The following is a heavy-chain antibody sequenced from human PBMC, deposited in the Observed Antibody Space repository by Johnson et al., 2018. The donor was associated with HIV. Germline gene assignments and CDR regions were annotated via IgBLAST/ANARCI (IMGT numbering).Heavy chain of an antibody. Sequence: VQLLESGGGVVQPGRSLRLSCAASGFTFSSYGMHWVRQAPGKGLEWVAVISYDGSNKYYADSVKGRFTISSDNSKNTLYLQMNSLRAEDTAVYYCARDRGGSGYSGYLGDAFDIWGQVTMVTVSS. D-gene: IGHD5-12*01. J-gene: IGHJ3*02. CDR3: ARDRGGSGYSGYLGDAFDI. CDR1: GFTFSSYG. CDR2: ISYDGSNK. V-gene: IGHV3-30*19.